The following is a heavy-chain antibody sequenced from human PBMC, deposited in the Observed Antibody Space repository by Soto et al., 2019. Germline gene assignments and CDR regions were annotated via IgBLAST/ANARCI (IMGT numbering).Heavy chain of an antibody. D-gene: IGHD3-10*01. V-gene: IGHV4-59*08. J-gene: IGHJ6*03. CDR2: VYGSGNT. Sequence: PSETLSLTCTVSGGSMSIYSWSWVRQPPGKGLEWIGYVYGSGNTKYNPSLKSRVTISVDSSKNQISLSLSSVTAADTAVYYCARQPSGFYGLGSRAGYYYMDVWGNGTTVTVSS. CDR3: ARQPSGFYGLGSRAGYYYMDV. CDR1: GGSMSIYS.